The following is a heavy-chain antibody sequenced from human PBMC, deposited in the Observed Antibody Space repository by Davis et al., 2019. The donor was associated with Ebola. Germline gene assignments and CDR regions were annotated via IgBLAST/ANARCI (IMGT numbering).Heavy chain of an antibody. D-gene: IGHD3-10*01. J-gene: IGHJ4*02. V-gene: IGHV1-46*01. CDR1: GYTFTSYY. CDR3: VSSMVRGVIDYFDY. CDR2: INPSGGST. Sequence: AASVKVSCKASGYTFTSYYMHWVRHAPGQGLEWMGIINPSGGSTSYAQKFQGRVTMTRDTSTSTVYMELSSLRSEDTAVYYCVSSMVRGVIDYFDYWGQGTLVTVSS.